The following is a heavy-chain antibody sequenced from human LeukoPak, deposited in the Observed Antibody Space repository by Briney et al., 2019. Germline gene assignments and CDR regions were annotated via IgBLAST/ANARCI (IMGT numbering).Heavy chain of an antibody. J-gene: IGHJ4*02. V-gene: IGHV1-2*02. CDR3: ARDAGYNALFDY. Sequence: APVKVSCKASGYTFTGYYMHWVRQAPGQGLEWMGWINPNSGGTNYAQKFQGRVTMTRDTSISTAYMELSRLRSDDTAVYYCARDAGYNALFDYWGQGTLVTVSS. D-gene: IGHD5-24*01. CDR1: GYTFTGYY. CDR2: INPNSGGT.